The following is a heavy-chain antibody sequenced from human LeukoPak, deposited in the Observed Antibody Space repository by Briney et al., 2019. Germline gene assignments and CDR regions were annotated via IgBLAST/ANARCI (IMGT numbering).Heavy chain of an antibody. Sequence: DTLSLTCTVSGGSISSYYWSWIRQPPGKGLEWIGYIYYSGSTNYNPSLKSRVTISVDTSKNQFSLKLSSATAADTAVYYCARCKNSSGWYGGDAFDIWGQGTMVTVSS. CDR3: ARCKNSSGWYGGDAFDI. V-gene: IGHV4-59*08. J-gene: IGHJ3*02. CDR2: IYYSGST. D-gene: IGHD6-19*01. CDR1: GGSISSYY.